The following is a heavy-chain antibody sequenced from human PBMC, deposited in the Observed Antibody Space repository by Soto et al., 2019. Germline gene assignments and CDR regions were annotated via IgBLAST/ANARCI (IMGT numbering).Heavy chain of an antibody. J-gene: IGHJ6*02. V-gene: IGHV3-7*01. Sequence: EVQLVESGGGLVQPGGSLRLSCAASGFTFSSYWMSWVRQAPGKGLEWVANIKQDGSEKYYVDSVKGRFTISRDNAKNSLYLQMNSLRAEDTAVYYCARDGGEWAYYYGSGSYYNPPGGGMDVWGQGTTVTVSS. CDR2: IKQDGSEK. D-gene: IGHD3-10*01. CDR1: GFTFSSYW. CDR3: ARDGGEWAYYYGSGSYYNPPGGGMDV.